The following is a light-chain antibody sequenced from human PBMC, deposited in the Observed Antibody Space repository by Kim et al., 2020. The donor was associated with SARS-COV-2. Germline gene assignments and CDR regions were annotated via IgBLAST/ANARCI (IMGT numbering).Light chain of an antibody. V-gene: IGLV3-1*01. CDR3: QAWDSSTVV. CDR1: KLGDKY. J-gene: IGLJ2*01. CDR2: QDS. Sequence: VPPGQTARITCSGDKLGDKYACWYQQKPGQSPVLVIYQDSKRPSGIPERFSGSNSGNTATLTISGTQAMDEADYYCQAWDSSTVVFGGGTQLTVL.